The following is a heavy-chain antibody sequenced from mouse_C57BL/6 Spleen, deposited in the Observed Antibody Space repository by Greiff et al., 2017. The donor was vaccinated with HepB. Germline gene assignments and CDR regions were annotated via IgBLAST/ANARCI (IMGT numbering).Heavy chain of an antibody. CDR3: ARFGSILYYFDY. D-gene: IGHD1-1*01. CDR2: IDPANGNT. CDR1: GFNIKNTY. Sequence: EVQLQQSVAELVRPGASVKLSCTASGFNIKNTYMHWVKQRPEQGLEWIGRIDPANGNTKYAPKFQGKATITADTSSNTAYLQLSSLTCEDTDIYSVARFGSILYYFDYWGQGTTLTVSS. J-gene: IGHJ2*01. V-gene: IGHV14-3*01.